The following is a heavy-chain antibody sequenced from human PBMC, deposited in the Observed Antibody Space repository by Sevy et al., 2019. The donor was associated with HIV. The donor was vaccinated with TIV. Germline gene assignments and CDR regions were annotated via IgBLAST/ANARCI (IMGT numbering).Heavy chain of an antibody. D-gene: IGHD6-13*01. J-gene: IGHJ5*02. CDR3: AREAAGGPYSSSWFSNWFDP. Sequence: GGSLRLSCAASGFTFSNYALHWVRQAPGKGLEWVAIISYDANNKYYADSVKGRFTISRDNSKNPVYLQMKSLRVEDTAVYYCAREAAGGPYSSSWFSNWFDPWGQGTLVTVSS. CDR1: GFTFSNYA. CDR2: ISYDANNK. V-gene: IGHV3-30*04.